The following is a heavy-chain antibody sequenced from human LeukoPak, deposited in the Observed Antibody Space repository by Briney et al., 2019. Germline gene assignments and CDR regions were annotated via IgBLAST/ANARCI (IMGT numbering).Heavy chain of an antibody. CDR2: ISGSGGST. Sequence: QSGGSLRLSCAASGFTFSNYAMNWVRQAPGKGLEWVSAISGSGGSTYYADSVKGRFTISRDNSKNTLYLQMNSLRAEDTAVYYCVKTIGYCSGGSCYPFDYWGQGTLVTVSS. CDR1: GFTFSNYA. V-gene: IGHV3-23*01. J-gene: IGHJ4*02. CDR3: VKTIGYCSGGSCYPFDY. D-gene: IGHD2-15*01.